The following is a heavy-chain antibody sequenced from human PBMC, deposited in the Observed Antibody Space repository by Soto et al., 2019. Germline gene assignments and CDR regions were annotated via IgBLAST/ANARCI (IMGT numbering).Heavy chain of an antibody. CDR1: GLTVSNAY. CDR3: VRPLPSGRNYGLDV. J-gene: IGHJ6*02. V-gene: IGHV3-53*01. D-gene: IGHD3-10*01. CDR2: IYDNGTT. Sequence: EVQLVESGGGLIQPGGSLRLSCAASGLTVSNAYMAWVRQAPGMGLEWVSVIYDNGTTYYADSVKGRFTISRDTSTNTLSIQMDSRRAEDTAVYYCVRPLPSGRNYGLDVWGQGTTVTVSS.